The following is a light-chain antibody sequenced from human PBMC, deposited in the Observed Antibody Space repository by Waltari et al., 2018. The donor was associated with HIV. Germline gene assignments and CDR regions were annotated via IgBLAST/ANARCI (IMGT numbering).Light chain of an antibody. CDR3: ASYGDTNRVL. V-gene: IGLV2-8*01. CDR2: EVN. Sequence: QPALPPPPSPSVSLGQSVTISCTGTSSDLAGYGNASWYHYHPDKAPKLIIYEVNKWPSGVPDRFSGAKSDNTASLTVAGLQDDDEAHYYCASYGDTNRVLFGGGTRVTVL. CDR1: SSDLAGYGN. J-gene: IGLJ6*01.